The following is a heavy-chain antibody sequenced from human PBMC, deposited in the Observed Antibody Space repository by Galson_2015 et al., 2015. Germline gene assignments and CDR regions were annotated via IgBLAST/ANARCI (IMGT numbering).Heavy chain of an antibody. CDR1: GFTFSSYT. CDR3: ARDPWRGSYKVFYFDY. Sequence: SLRLSCAASGFTFSSYTISWVRQAPGKGLEWVSYISRSATIYYADSVKGRFTISRDNAKNSLYLQMNSLRDEDTAVYYCARDPWRGSYKVFYFDYWGQGTLVTVSS. D-gene: IGHD1-26*01. CDR2: ISRSATI. J-gene: IGHJ4*02. V-gene: IGHV3-48*02.